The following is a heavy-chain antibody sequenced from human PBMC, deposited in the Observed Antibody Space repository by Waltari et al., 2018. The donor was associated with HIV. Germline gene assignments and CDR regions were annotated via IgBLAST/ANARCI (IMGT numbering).Heavy chain of an antibody. Sequence: QVRLVESGGGVVQPGKSLRLSCVVSGITFSVNGMQWVRQAPGKGLEGGAGIWHDGKNKYCADSVKGRFTISRDNSKNTLYLQMRSLRVDDTAVYYCAREDHSRGGFDYWGQGTLVSVSS. J-gene: IGHJ4*02. CDR3: AREDHSRGGFDY. D-gene: IGHD4-4*01. CDR1: GITFSVNG. CDR2: IWHDGKNK. V-gene: IGHV3-33*01.